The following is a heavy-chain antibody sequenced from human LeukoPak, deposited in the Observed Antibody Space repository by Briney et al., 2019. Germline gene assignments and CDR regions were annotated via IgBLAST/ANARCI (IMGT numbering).Heavy chain of an antibody. CDR1: GYTFSSYW. CDR2: IYPGDSDT. Sequence: GESLKTSCKGSGYTFSSYWIAWVRQMPGKGLGWMGIIYPGDSDTRYSPSFQGQVTISADKSISTAYLQWSSLKASDTAMYYRARRDYGGKHFDYWGQGTLVTVSS. CDR3: ARRDYGGKHFDY. D-gene: IGHD4-23*01. V-gene: IGHV5-51*01. J-gene: IGHJ4*02.